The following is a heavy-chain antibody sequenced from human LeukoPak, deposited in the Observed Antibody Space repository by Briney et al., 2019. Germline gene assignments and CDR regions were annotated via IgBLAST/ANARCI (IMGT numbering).Heavy chain of an antibody. J-gene: IGHJ4*02. V-gene: IGHV4-59*01. D-gene: IGHD4-17*01. CDR1: GGPISSYY. CDR2: IYYSGST. CDR3: ARDQGYGDYVD. Sequence: SETLSLTCTVSGGPISSYYWSWIRQPPGKGLEWIGYIYYSGSTNYNPSLKSRVTISVDTSKNQFSLKLSSVTAADTAVYYCARDQGYGDYVDWGQGTLVTVSS.